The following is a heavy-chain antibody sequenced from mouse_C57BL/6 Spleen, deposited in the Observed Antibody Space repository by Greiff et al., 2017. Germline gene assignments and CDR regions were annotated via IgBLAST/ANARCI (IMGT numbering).Heavy chain of an antibody. CDR3: AIGGPLDSSEPGFAY. CDR2: IHPSDSDT. V-gene: IGHV1-74*01. Sequence: QVQLQQPGAELVKPGASVKVSCKASGYTFTSYWMHWVKQRPGQGLEWIGRIHPSDSDTNYNQKFKGKATLPVDKSSSTAYMQLSSLTSEDSAVYDCAIGGPLDSSEPGFAYWGQGTLVTVSA. J-gene: IGHJ3*01. CDR1: GYTFTSYW. D-gene: IGHD3-2*02.